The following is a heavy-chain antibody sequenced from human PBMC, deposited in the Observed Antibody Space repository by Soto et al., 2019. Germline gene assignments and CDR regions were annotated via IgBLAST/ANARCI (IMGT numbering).Heavy chain of an antibody. CDR1: GGSISSYY. CDR2: IYYSGST. D-gene: IGHD6-13*01. V-gene: IGHV4-59*01. CDR3: ARGNWAAGTSTISKWFDP. J-gene: IGHJ5*02. Sequence: QVQLQESGPGRVKPSETLSLTCTGSGGSISSYYWSWIRQPPGKGLEWIGYIYYSGSTNYNPSLKSRVTISADTSNNQFSPKLRSVTGAGTEVYYCARGNWAAGTSTISKWFDPWGQGTLVTVSS.